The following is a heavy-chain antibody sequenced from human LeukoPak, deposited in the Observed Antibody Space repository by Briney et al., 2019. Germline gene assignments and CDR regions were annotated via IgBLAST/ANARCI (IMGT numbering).Heavy chain of an antibody. J-gene: IGHJ6*02. CDR2: IYYSGST. CDR3: ARDGKQMGLYGMDV. CDR1: GGSISSYY. Sequence: SETLSLTCTVSGGSISSYYWIWIRQPPGKGLEGIGYIYYSGSTNYNPSLKSRVTISVETSKTQFSLKLSSVTAADTAVYYCARDGKQMGLYGMDVWGQGTTVTVSS. V-gene: IGHV4-59*01. D-gene: IGHD6-13*01.